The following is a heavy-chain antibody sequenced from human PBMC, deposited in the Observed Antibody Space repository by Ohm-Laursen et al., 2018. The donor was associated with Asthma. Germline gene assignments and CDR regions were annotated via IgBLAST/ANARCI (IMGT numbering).Heavy chain of an antibody. J-gene: IGHJ6*02. CDR3: ARDSQAMVTTEGLYFGMDV. Sequence: SLRLSCAASGFIFDDYAMHWVRQVPGKGLEWVSGISWNSGTIVQADSVKGRFTISRDNAENSLYLQMNSLRAEDTALYYCARDSQAMVTTEGLYFGMDVWGQGTTVTVSS. CDR1: GFIFDDYA. D-gene: IGHD4-17*01. CDR2: ISWNSGTI. V-gene: IGHV3-9*01.